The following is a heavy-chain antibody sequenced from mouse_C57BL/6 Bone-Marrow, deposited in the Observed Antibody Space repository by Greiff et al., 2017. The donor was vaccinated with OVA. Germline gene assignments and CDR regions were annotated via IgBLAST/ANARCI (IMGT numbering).Heavy chain of an antibody. Sequence: QVQLQQPGAELVRPGSSVKLSCKASGYTFTSSWMDWVKQRPGQGLEWIGNIYPSDSETHYNQKFKDKATLTVDKSSSTAYMQLSSLTSEDSAVYYCARASIYDGYYYAMDYWGQGTSVTVSS. D-gene: IGHD2-3*01. CDR2: IYPSDSET. J-gene: IGHJ4*01. V-gene: IGHV1-61*01. CDR3: ARASIYDGYYYAMDY. CDR1: GYTFTSSW.